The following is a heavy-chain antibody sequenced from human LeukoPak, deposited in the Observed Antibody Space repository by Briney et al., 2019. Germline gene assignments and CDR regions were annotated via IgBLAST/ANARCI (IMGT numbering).Heavy chain of an antibody. CDR3: GKEGGA. Sequence: GGSLRLSCAASGFRFSDFTMPWVRQAPGKGPEWVSAIGGRGGSTYYADSLGGRFTISRDNSKDMVYLQMNSLKVEDTATYYCGKEGGAWGQGTKVTVSS. CDR2: IGGRGGST. CDR1: GFRFSDFT. V-gene: IGHV3-23*01. D-gene: IGHD3-16*01. J-gene: IGHJ5*02.